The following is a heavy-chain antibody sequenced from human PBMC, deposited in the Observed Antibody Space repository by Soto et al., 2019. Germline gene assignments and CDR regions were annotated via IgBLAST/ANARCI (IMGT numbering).Heavy chain of an antibody. CDR3: ARAGSGSFPGRLDY. CDR1: GFTFSSYA. D-gene: IGHD1-26*01. V-gene: IGHV3-30-3*01. CDR2: ISYDGSNK. J-gene: IGHJ4*02. Sequence: QVQLVESGGGVVQPGRSLRLSCAASGFTFSSYAMHWVRQAPGKGLEWVAVISYDGSNKYYADSVKGRFTISRDNSKNTLYLQMNSLRAEDTAVYYCARAGSGSFPGRLDYWGQGTLVTVSS.